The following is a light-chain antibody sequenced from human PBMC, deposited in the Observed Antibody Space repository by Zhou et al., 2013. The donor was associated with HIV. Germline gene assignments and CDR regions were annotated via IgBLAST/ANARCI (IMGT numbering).Light chain of an antibody. CDR3: QKYNSAPLT. CDR1: QIISIY. Sequence: DIQMTQSPSSLSASVGDRVTITCRTSQIISIYLNWYQQKPGKAPKLLIYAASSLQSGVPSRFSGSGSGADFTLTISSLQPEDFATYYCQKYNSAPLTFGGGTKVEIK. CDR2: AAS. V-gene: IGKV1-39*01. J-gene: IGKJ4*01.